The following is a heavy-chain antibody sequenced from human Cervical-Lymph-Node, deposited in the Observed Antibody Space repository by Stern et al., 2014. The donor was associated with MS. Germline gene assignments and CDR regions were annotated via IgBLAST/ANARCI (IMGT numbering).Heavy chain of an antibody. CDR2: IDDTGRT. V-gene: IGHV4-39*01. CDR3: VRQVTVRSRFDY. D-gene: IGHD4-11*01. CDR1: GGSISSSYY. J-gene: IGHJ4*02. Sequence: QVQLQESGPGLVKPSETLSRTCTVSGGSISSSYYWGWIRQSSGKGLEWIGSIDDTGRTFYNPSLQSRVTITVEPSNNQFSLKLSSVTAADTAVYYCVRQVTVRSRFDYWGQGTLVTVSS.